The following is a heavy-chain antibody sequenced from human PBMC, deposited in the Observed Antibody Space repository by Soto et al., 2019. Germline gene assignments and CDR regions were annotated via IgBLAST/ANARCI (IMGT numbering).Heavy chain of an antibody. CDR2: INAGYGDT. CDR3: ARAISGYVT. Sequence: QVQLVQSGPEMKKPGASVKLSCKASGITYNTYAIHWVRQAPGQGLEWMGWINAGYGDTRISQNFQGRVTLTRDTSASTVYMDLDSLKSEDTGVYYCARAISGYVTWGQGTLVTVSS. CDR1: GITYNTYA. D-gene: IGHD5-12*01. J-gene: IGHJ4*02. V-gene: IGHV1-3*01.